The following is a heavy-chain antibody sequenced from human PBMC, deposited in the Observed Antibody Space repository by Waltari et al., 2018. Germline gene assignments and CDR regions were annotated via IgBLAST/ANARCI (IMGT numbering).Heavy chain of an antibody. D-gene: IGHD6-6*01. Sequence: QVQLQESGPGLVKPSQTLSLTCTVSGGSISTGDYYWSWIRQSPGKGLEWIGYIYYSGSTNSNPSLKSRVTISVDTSKNQFSLNLSSVTAADPAVYFCARYSWSYSGSSASNWFDPWGQGTLVTVSS. V-gene: IGHV4-30-4*08. CDR1: GGSISTGDYY. CDR3: ARYSWSYSGSSASNWFDP. J-gene: IGHJ5*02. CDR2: IYYSGST.